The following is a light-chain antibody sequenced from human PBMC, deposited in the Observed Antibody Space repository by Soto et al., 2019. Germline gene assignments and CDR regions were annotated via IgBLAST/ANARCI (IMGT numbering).Light chain of an antibody. J-gene: IGKJ1*01. V-gene: IGKV1-27*01. CDR3: QQYTIDPPGT. CDR2: GTY. Sequence: DLQMTQSPSSLSSSFGDSVTLTCRGSQDISHFLAWYQQRPGKVPKLLIYGTYTLQSGVPSRFSGSGSGTDFTLTISSLQPEDVATYYCQQYTIDPPGTCGQGTKVDIK. CDR1: QDISHF.